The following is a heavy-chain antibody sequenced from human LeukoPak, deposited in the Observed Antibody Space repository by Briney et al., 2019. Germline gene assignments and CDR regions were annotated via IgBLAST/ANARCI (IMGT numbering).Heavy chain of an antibody. CDR3: ARSSSLDYYDSSGYYPFDY. J-gene: IGHJ4*02. V-gene: IGHV5-51*01. CDR1: GYSFTSYW. D-gene: IGHD3-22*01. Sequence: GESLKISCKGSGYSFTSYWIGWVRQMPGKGLEWTGIIYPGDSDTRYSPSFQGQVTISADKSISTAYLQWSSLKASDTAMYYCARSSSLDYYDSSGYYPFDYWGQGTLVTVSS. CDR2: IYPGDSDT.